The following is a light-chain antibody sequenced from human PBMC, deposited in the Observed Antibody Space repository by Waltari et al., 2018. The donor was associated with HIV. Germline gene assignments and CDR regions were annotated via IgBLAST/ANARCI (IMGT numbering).Light chain of an antibody. J-gene: IGLJ3*02. CDR1: SSNIGGYNL. V-gene: IGLV2-23*02. Sequence: QSALTQPASVSGSPGQSITISCPGTSSNIGGYNLVSWYQQHPGKAPKLMVYEVNKRPAGISNRFSGSKSGNTASLTISGLQAEDEADYYCCSFARSSTWVFGGGTKLSVL. CDR3: CSFARSSTWV. CDR2: EVN.